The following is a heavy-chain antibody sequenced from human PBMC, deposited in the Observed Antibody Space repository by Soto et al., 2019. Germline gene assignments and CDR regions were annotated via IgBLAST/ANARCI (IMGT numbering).Heavy chain of an antibody. J-gene: IGHJ6*02. CDR3: AKVNSGYDWANYYYYGMDV. V-gene: IGHV3-23*01. Sequence: GGSLRLSCAASGFTFSSYAMSWVRQAPGKGLEWVSAISGSGGSTYYADSVKGRFTISRDNSKNTLYLQMNSLRAEDTAVYYCAKVNSGYDWANYYYYGMDVWGQGTTVTVSS. D-gene: IGHD5-12*01. CDR2: ISGSGGST. CDR1: GFTFSSYA.